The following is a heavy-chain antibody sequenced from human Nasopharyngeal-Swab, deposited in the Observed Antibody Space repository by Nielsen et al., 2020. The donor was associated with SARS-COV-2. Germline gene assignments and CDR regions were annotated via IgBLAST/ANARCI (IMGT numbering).Heavy chain of an antibody. CDR3: ARGLSGSYV. V-gene: IGHV3-21*01. CDR2: ISSSSSYI. D-gene: IGHD1-26*01. J-gene: IGHJ4*02. Sequence: GESLKISCVASEFTFSSYTMSWVRRAPGKGLEWVSSISSSSSYIYYADSVKGRFTISRDNAKNSLYLQMNSLRAEDTAVYYCARGLSGSYVWGQGTLVTVSS. CDR1: EFTFSSYT.